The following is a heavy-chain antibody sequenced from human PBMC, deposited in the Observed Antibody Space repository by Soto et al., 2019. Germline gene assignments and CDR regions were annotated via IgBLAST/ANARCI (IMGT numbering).Heavy chain of an antibody. V-gene: IGHV4-34*01. Sequence: QVQLQQWGAGLLKPSETLSVTCAVYGGSFSGHYWTWIRQPPGKGLEWIGEMNRSGDISSNPSLKSRVTISVDTSKNQFFLKLSSVTAADTAVYYCARWATYWGQGTLVTVSS. J-gene: IGHJ4*02. CDR1: GGSFSGHY. CDR3: ARWATY. CDR2: MNRSGDI.